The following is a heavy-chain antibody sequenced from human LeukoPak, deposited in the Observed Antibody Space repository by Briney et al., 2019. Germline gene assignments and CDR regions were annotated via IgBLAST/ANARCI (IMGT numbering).Heavy chain of an antibody. V-gene: IGHV3-9*01. J-gene: IGHJ4*02. CDR1: GFTFDDYA. D-gene: IGHD3-22*01. Sequence: GGSLRLSCAASGFTFDDYAMHWVRQAPGKGLEWVSGISWNSGSIGYADSVKGRFTISRGNAKNSLYLQMNSLRAEDTALYYCAKVIHDSSGYYALDYWGQGTLVTVSS. CDR2: ISWNSGSI. CDR3: AKVIHDSSGYYALDY.